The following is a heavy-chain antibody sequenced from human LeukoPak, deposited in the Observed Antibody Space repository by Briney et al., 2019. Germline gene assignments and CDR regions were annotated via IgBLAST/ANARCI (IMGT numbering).Heavy chain of an antibody. V-gene: IGHV3-21*01. Sequence: GGSLRLSCVASGFTFIGYSMNWVRQAPGKGLEWVSSISSSSSYIYYADSVKGRFTISRDNAKNSLYLQMNSLRAEDTAVYYCARGDRDLYCSSTSCYPVLGGQGTLGTVSS. J-gene: IGHJ4*02. D-gene: IGHD2-2*01. CDR2: ISSSSSYI. CDR1: GFTFIGYS. CDR3: ARGDRDLYCSSTSCYPVL.